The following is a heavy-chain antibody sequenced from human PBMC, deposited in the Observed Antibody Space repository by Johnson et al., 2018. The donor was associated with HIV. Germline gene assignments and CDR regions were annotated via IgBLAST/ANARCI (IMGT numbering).Heavy chain of an antibody. J-gene: IGHJ3*02. CDR2: MPFYESDG. V-gene: IGHV3-30*02. D-gene: IGHD6-6*01. CDR3: ARVRIIYSSSSHAFDI. CDR1: GFTFSKYD. Sequence: QVQLVESGGGLVQPGGSLRLSCAASGFTFSKYDMHWVRQAPGKGLEWVAFMPFYESDGYYADFVKGRFIMSRDNSKNTLYLQMSSLRVEDTAVYCCARVRIIYSSSSHAFDIWGQGTMVTVSS.